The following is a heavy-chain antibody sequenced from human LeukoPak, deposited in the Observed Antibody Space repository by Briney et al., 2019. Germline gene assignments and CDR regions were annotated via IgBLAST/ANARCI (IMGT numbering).Heavy chain of an antibody. D-gene: IGHD5-24*01. V-gene: IGHV4-59*12. J-gene: IGHJ4*02. CDR3: AREQRWLQSLDY. CDR2: IYYSGST. CDR1: GGSISYYY. Sequence: SDTLSLTCTVSGGSISYYYWSWIRQPPGKGLEWIGYIYYSGSTNYNPSLKSRVTISVDSSKNQFSLKLSSVTATDTAVYYCAREQRWLQSLDYWGQGTLVTVSS.